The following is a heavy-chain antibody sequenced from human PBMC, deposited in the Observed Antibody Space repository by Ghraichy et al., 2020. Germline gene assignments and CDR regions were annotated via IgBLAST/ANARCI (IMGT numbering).Heavy chain of an antibody. J-gene: IGHJ4*02. Sequence: SVKVSCKASGGTFSSYAISWVRQAPGQGLEWMGGIIPILGIANYAQKFQGRVTITADKSTSTAYMELSSLRSEDTAVYYCARSQATTVTRDFDYWGQGTLVTVSS. V-gene: IGHV1-69*10. CDR2: IIPILGIA. CDR3: ARSQATTVTRDFDY. CDR1: GGTFSSYA. D-gene: IGHD4-17*01.